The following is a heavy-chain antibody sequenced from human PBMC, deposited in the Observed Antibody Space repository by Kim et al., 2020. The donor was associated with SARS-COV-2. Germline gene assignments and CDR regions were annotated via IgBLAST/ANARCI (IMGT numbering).Heavy chain of an antibody. V-gene: IGHV3-23*03. Sequence: GGSLRLSCVAPGFTFSSYAMNWVRQAPGKGLECVSVIYSGGGSTYYADSVKGRFSISRDNSKNTLYLQMNSLRAEDTAVYYCAKTDNGGNSDYWGQGILVTVSS. CDR2: IYSGGGST. CDR1: GFTFSSYA. D-gene: IGHD2-21*01. CDR3: AKTDNGGNSDY. J-gene: IGHJ4*02.